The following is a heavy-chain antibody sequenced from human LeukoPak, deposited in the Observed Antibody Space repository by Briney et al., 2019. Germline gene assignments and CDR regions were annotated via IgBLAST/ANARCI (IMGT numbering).Heavy chain of an antibody. CDR3: ARSQATTYYDFWSDPLPPDY. D-gene: IGHD3-3*01. J-gene: IGHJ4*02. CDR1: GGSISSYY. Sequence: SETLSLTCTVSGGSISSYYWSWIRQPPGKGLEWIGYIYYSGSTNYNPSLKSRVTISVDTSKNQFSLKLSSVTAADTAVYYCARSQATTYYDFWSDPLPPDYWGQGTLVTVSS. CDR2: IYYSGST. V-gene: IGHV4-59*01.